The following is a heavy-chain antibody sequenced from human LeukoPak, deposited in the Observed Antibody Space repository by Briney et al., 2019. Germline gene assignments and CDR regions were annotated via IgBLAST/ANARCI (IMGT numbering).Heavy chain of an antibody. V-gene: IGHV3-30-3*01. J-gene: IGHJ6*02. CDR1: AFTFSNYA. CDR2: ISYDGNNK. Sequence: PGGSLRLSCAASAFTFSNYAIHWVRQVPGKGLEWVTLISYDGNNKFYTDSVKGRFTISRDNSKNTVSLQMNSLRTEDTAVYYCARSTGYSRGRDHYYYYGLDVWGQGTTVTVSS. D-gene: IGHD3-22*01. CDR3: ARSTGYSRGRDHYYYYGLDV.